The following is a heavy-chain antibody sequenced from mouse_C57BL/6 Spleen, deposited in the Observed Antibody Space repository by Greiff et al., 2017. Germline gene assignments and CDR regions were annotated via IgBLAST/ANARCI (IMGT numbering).Heavy chain of an antibody. CDR1: GYTFTDYY. D-gene: IGHD2-14*01. Sequence: EVQLQQSGPELVKPGASVKISCKASGYTFTDYYMNWVKQSHGKSLEWIGDINPNNGGTSYNQKFKGKATLTVDKSSSTAYMELRSLTSEDSAVYYCARRDRGDYWGQGTTLTVSS. V-gene: IGHV1-26*01. J-gene: IGHJ2*01. CDR2: INPNNGGT. CDR3: ARRDRGDY.